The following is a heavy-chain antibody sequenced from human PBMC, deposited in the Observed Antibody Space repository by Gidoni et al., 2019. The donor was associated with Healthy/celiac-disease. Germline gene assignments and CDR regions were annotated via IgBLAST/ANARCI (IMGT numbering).Heavy chain of an antibody. CDR2: IRSKAYGGTT. CDR1: GFTFGAYA. Sequence: EVQLVESGGGLVKPGRSLRLSCTASGFTFGAYAMSWFRQAPGKGLEWVGFIRSKAYGGTTEYAASVKGRFTISRDDSKSIAYLQMNSLKTEDTAVYYCTRNSGSRDYWGQGTLVTVSS. D-gene: IGHD1-26*01. V-gene: IGHV3-49*05. J-gene: IGHJ4*02. CDR3: TRNSGSRDY.